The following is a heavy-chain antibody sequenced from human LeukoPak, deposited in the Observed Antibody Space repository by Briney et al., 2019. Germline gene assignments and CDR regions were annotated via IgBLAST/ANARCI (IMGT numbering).Heavy chain of an antibody. V-gene: IGHV4-39*01. CDR3: ARRIEMRGSYKYYYYYMDV. D-gene: IGHD1-26*01. J-gene: IGHJ6*03. CDR2: IYYSGST. CDR1: GGSISSSSYY. Sequence: PSETLSLTCTVSGGSISSSSYYWGWIRQPPGKGLEWIGSIYYSGSTYYNPSLKSRVTISVDTSKNQFSLKLSSVTAADTAVYYCARRIEMRGSYKYYYYYMDVWGKGTTVTVSS.